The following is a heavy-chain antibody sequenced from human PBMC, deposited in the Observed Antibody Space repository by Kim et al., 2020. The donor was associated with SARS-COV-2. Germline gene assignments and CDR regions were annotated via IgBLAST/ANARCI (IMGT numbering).Heavy chain of an antibody. V-gene: IGHV3-30*03. D-gene: IGHD3-22*01. J-gene: IGHJ4*03. CDR2: ISSDGNNK. Sequence: GRSLRLSCVASGFRFSSYDMHWVRQAPGKGLEWVAVISSDGNNKNYADSVKDRFSISRDNSKNSLYLQMNSLRAEDTAMYYCAITYYYDSSGYYWAQG. CDR1: GFRFSSYD. CDR3: AITYYYDSSGYY.